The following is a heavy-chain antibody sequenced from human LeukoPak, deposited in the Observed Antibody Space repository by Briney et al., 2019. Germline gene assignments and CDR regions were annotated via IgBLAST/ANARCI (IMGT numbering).Heavy chain of an antibody. CDR2: INYSGST. D-gene: IGHD3-16*02. V-gene: IGHV4-59*01. CDR1: GGSISSYY. J-gene: IGHJ2*01. CDR3: ARARDYVWGSYRYWYFDL. Sequence: PSETLSVTCTVSGGSISSYYWSWTRQPPGKGLEWIGYINYSGSTNYIPSLKSRVSISVDTCKNQFSLNLSSVTAADTAVYYCARARDYVWGSYRYWYFDLWGRATLVTVSS.